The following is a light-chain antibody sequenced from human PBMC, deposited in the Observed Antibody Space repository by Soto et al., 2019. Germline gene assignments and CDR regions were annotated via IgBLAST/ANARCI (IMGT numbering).Light chain of an antibody. CDR1: STDFVSYNR. CDR2: EVS. CDR3: SSYTSSSTYV. V-gene: IGLV2-18*02. J-gene: IGLJ1*01. Sequence: QSVLTQPPSVSGSPGQSVTISCTGTSTDFVSYNRVSWYQQPPGTAPKLMIYEVSKRPSGVPDRFSGSKSGNTASLTISGLQAEDEADYYCSSYTSSSTYVFGTGTKVTV.